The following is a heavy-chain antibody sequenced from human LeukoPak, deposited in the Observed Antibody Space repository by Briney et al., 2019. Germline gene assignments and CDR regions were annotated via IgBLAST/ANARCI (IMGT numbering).Heavy chain of an antibody. CDR2: IKSKTDGGTT. CDR1: GFTFSNAW. Sequence: GGSLRLFCAASGFTFSNAWMRWVRQAPGRGLEWVGRIKSKTDGGTTDYAAAVKGRFSSSRDDSKMTLYLQMNSRRTEDTAVYYCTTDYPREDIVATIGFDYWGQGTLVTVSS. D-gene: IGHD5-12*01. CDR3: TTDYPREDIVATIGFDY. J-gene: IGHJ4*02. V-gene: IGHV3-15*01.